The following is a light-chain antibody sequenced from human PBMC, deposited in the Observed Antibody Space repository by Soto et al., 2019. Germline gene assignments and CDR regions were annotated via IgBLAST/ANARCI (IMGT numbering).Light chain of an antibody. CDR1: QSGRSNY. V-gene: IGKV3-20*01. CDR3: QQYGSSTT. CDR2: GAS. J-gene: IGKJ1*01. Sequence: EIVLTQSPGTLSFSPGERATLSCRASQSGRSNYLSWYQQIPGQAPRLLIYGASSRATGIPDRFSGSGSGTDFTLTISGLEPEDSAVYYCQQYGSSTTFGQGTTVEIK.